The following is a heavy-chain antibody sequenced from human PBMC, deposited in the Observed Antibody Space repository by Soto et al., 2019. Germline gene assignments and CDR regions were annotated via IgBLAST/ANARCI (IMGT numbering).Heavy chain of an antibody. D-gene: IGHD3-22*01. CDR2: IKTDGTYA. CDR3: AAGGRGYYAI. J-gene: IGHJ4*02. Sequence: EVQLVESGGDLVQPGGSLRLSCAASGFTFSTYWMHWVRQAPGKGLLWVSRIKTDGTYATYADSVKGRFTISRDNARNTLYLQMNGLRVEDAAVYYCAAGGRGYYAIWGQGTLVTVSS. CDR1: GFTFSTYW. V-gene: IGHV3-74*01.